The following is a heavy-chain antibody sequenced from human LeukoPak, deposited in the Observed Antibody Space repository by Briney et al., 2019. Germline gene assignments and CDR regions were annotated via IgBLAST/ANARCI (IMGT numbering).Heavy chain of an antibody. D-gene: IGHD6-19*01. J-gene: IGHJ4*02. CDR3: AREAQYSSALTHIDY. CDR1: DGSFSGYY. Sequence: SETLSLTCAVYDGSFSGYYWGWIRQPPGKGLEWIGTIYHSGSTYYNPSLRSRVTISVDTSKNQFSLKLTSVTAADTAVYYCAREAQYSSALTHIDYWSQGTLVTVSS. CDR2: IYHSGST. V-gene: IGHV4-38-2*02.